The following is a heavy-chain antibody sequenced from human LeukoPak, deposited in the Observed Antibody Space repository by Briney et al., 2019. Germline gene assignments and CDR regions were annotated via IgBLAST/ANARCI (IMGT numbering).Heavy chain of an antibody. D-gene: IGHD3-22*01. J-gene: IGHJ3*02. CDR2: IWYDGSNK. CDR1: GFTFSSYG. Sequence: GGSLRLSCAASGFTFSSYGMHWVRQAPGKGLEWVAVIWYDGSNKYYADSVKGRFTISRDNSKNTLYLQINSLRAEDTAVYYCARGDSSGYPDAFDIWGEGRMVTVSS. CDR3: ARGDSSGYPDAFDI. V-gene: IGHV3-33*01.